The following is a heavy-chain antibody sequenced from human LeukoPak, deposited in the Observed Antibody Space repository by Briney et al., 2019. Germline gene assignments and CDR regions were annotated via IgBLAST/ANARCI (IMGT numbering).Heavy chain of an antibody. CDR3: ARSRGTTLVTRFDY. D-gene: IGHD5-18*01. J-gene: IGHJ4*02. V-gene: IGHV4-4*07. CDR1: GGSISNYY. CDR2: INTSGST. Sequence: PSETLSLTCTVSGGSISNYYWSWIRQPAGKGLEWIGRINTSGSTDYNPSLKSRGTMSVDTSKNQFSLNLRSLTAADTAVYCCARSRGTTLVTRFDYWGQGTLVTVSS.